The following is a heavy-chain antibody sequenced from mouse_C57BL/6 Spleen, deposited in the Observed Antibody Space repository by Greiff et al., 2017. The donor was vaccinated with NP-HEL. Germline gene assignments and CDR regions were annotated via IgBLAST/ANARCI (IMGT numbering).Heavy chain of an antibody. Sequence: QVQLQQSGPGLVQPSQSLSITCTVSGFSLTSYGVHWVRQSPGKGLEWLGVIWSGGSTDYHAAFISRLSISKDNSKSQVFFKMNSLQADDTAIYYCASYDYDDYAMDYWGQGTSVTVSS. CDR1: GFSLTSYG. CDR3: ASYDYDDYAMDY. CDR2: IWSGGST. J-gene: IGHJ4*01. D-gene: IGHD2-4*01. V-gene: IGHV2-2*01.